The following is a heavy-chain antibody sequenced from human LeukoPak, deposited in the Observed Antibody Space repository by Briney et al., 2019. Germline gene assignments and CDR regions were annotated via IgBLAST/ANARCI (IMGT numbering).Heavy chain of an antibody. V-gene: IGHV1-18*01. Sequence: ASVKVSCKCSVYTFTSYGISWVRQGPGQGLEWVGWISAYNGNTNNAQKFQGRGTMTTDTSTRTSYMPMRSLRSDDTAVYYCARGLKENLEWLQAFSAFDIWGQGPMVTISS. CDR3: ARGLKENLEWLQAFSAFDI. CDR2: ISAYNGNT. D-gene: IGHD6-19*01. J-gene: IGHJ3*02. CDR1: VYTFTSYG.